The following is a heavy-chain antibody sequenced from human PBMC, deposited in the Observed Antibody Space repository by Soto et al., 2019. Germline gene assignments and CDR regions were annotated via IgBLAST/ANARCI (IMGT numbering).Heavy chain of an antibody. V-gene: IGHV4-61*01. CDR1: GDSVSSGSYY. CDR2: IYYNANT. J-gene: IGHJ5*02. CDR3: ARIVGATMGWFDP. Sequence: PSETLSLTCTVSGDSVSSGSYYWSWTRQPPGKGLEWIGFIYYNANTKYNPSLKSRVIISVDTSKNQFSLKLRSVTAADTAVYYCARIVGATMGWFDPWGQGTLVTVSS. D-gene: IGHD1-26*01.